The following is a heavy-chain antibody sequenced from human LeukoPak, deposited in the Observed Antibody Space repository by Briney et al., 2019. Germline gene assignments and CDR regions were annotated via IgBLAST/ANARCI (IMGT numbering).Heavy chain of an antibody. CDR3: ARSASHRDYTNYFY. V-gene: IGHV3-23*01. D-gene: IGHD4-11*01. J-gene: IGHJ4*02. CDR2: ISGSGGST. Sequence: GGSLRLSCAASGFTFSSYAMSWVRQAPGKGLEWVSAISGSGGSTYYADSVKGRFTISRDNSKNTLYLQMNSLRAEDTAVYYCARSASHRDYTNYFYWGQGTLVTVSS. CDR1: GFTFSSYA.